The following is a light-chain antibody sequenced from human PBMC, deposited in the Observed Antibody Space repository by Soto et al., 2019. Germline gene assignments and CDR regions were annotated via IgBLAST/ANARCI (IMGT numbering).Light chain of an antibody. CDR1: QGITYY. J-gene: IGKJ3*01. CDR3: HQYDSYPRT. V-gene: IGKV1-16*01. Sequence: DIQMTQSPSSLSASVGDRVTITCRACQGITYYLAWFQQKPGKAPKSLIYGASSLQSGVPSRFNGSGFGTDFSLTISSLQPEDIATYYCHQYDSYPRTFGPGTKVEIK. CDR2: GAS.